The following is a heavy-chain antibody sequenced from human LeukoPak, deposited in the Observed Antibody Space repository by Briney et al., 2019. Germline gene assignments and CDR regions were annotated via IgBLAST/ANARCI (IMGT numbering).Heavy chain of an antibody. CDR1: GYTLTELS. Sequence: ASVKVSCKVSGYTLTELSMHWARQAPGKGLEWMGGFDPEDGETIYAQKFQGRVTMTEDTSTDTAYMELSSLRSEDTAVYYCATGSDVYYDILTGYRDAFDIWGQGTMVTVSS. J-gene: IGHJ3*02. CDR3: ATGSDVYYDILTGYRDAFDI. D-gene: IGHD3-9*01. V-gene: IGHV1-24*01. CDR2: FDPEDGET.